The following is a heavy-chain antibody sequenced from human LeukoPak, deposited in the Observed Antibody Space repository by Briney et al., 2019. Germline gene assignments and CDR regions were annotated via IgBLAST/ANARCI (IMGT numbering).Heavy chain of an antibody. V-gene: IGHV1-18*01. J-gene: IGHJ4*02. D-gene: IGHD3-22*01. CDR1: GYTFTISG. CDR2: ISAYNGNT. Sequence: ASLKVSCKASGYTFTISGISCVRHAPGQGLEWMGWISAYNGNTNYAQKLQGRVTMTTDTSTSTAYMKLRSLRSDDTAVYYCAAGNYYDSSGYYHLGYFDYWGQGALVTVSS. CDR3: AAGNYYDSSGYYHLGYFDY.